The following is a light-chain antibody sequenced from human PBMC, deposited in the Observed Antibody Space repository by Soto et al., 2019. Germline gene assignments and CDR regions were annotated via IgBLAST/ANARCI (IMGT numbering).Light chain of an antibody. V-gene: IGLV1-44*01. CDR2: RHD. J-gene: IGLJ3*02. CDR1: RSNIGTNS. Sequence: QSALTQPPSASATPGQRVIISCSGSRSNIGTNSVSWYQQVPGMAPKLLIYRHDQRPSGVPDRVSGSKSDTAASLAISAVQSEDEADYYCASWDDGLSGWVFGGGTKLTVL. CDR3: ASWDDGLSGWV.